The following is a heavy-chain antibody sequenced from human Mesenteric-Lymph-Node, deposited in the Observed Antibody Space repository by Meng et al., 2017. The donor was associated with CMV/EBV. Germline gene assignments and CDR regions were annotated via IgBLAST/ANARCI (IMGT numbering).Heavy chain of an antibody. CDR2: IYYSGST. CDR3: ARLESSGGGGYYFDY. D-gene: IGHD6-19*01. V-gene: IGHV4-59*08. Sequence: SETLSLTCTVSGGSISSYYWSWIRQPPGKGLEWIGYIYYSGSTNYNPSLKSRVTISVDTSKNQFSLKLSSVTAADTAVYYCARLESSGGGGYYFDYWGQGTLVTVSS. J-gene: IGHJ4*02. CDR1: GGSISSYY.